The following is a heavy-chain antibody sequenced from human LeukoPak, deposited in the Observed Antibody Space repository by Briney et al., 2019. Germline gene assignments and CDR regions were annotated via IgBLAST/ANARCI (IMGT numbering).Heavy chain of an antibody. Sequence: PGRSLRLSCAASGFTFDDYAMHWVRQAPGKGLEWVSGISWNSGSIGYADSVKGRFTISRDNAKNSLYLQMSSLRAEDTALYYCAGEYYYGSGTPFDYWGQGTLVTVSS. CDR2: ISWNSGSI. CDR1: GFTFDDYA. V-gene: IGHV3-9*01. J-gene: IGHJ4*02. CDR3: AGEYYYGSGTPFDY. D-gene: IGHD3-10*01.